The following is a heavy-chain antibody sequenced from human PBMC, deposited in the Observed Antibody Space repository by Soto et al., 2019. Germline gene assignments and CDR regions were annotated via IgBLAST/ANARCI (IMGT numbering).Heavy chain of an antibody. Sequence: EVQLLESRGGLVQPGGSLRLTCAAAGFTFSSYAMSWVRQAPGKGLEWVSAISGSGGSTYYADSVKGRFTISRDNAKNTLYLQMNSLRAEDTAVYYCAKAVSRSWSYYYYGMDVCGQGTTVTVSS. D-gene: IGHD6-13*01. CDR2: ISGSGGST. CDR3: AKAVSRSWSYYYYGMDV. CDR1: GFTFSSYA. J-gene: IGHJ6*02. V-gene: IGHV3-23*01.